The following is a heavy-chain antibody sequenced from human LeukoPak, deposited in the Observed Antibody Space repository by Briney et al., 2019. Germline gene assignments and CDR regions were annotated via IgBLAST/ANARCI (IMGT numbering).Heavy chain of an antibody. V-gene: IGHV4-4*07. CDR3: ARDEMQGWCSGGTCYNNWFDP. CDR2: IYSSGST. Sequence: SETLSLTCTVSGGXISSYYWSWVRQPAGKGLEWIGHIYSSGSTNYNPSLKSRVTMSVDTSKNQFYLKLNSVTAADTAVFYCARDEMQGWCSGGTCYNNWFDPWGQGTLVTVSS. J-gene: IGHJ5*02. D-gene: IGHD2-15*01. CDR1: GGXISSYY.